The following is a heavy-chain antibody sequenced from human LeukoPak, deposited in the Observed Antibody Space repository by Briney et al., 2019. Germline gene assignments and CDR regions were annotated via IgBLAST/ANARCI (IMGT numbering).Heavy chain of an antibody. CDR3: ARDTIVSSYYYMDV. Sequence: ASVKVSCKASGYTFTSYGISWVRQAPGQGLEWMGWISAYNGNTNYAQKLQGRVTMTTDTSTSTAYMELRSLRSDDTAVYYCARDTIVSSYYYMDVWGKGTTVTVSS. CDR2: ISAYNGNT. CDR1: GYTFTSYG. D-gene: IGHD3-16*02. V-gene: IGHV1-18*01. J-gene: IGHJ6*03.